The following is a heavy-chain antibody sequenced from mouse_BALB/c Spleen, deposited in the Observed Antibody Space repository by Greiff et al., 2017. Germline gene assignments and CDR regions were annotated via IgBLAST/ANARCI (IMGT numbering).Heavy chain of an antibody. V-gene: IGHV3-6*02. CDR1: GYSITSGYY. Sequence: ESGPGLVKPSQSLSLTCSVTGYSITSGYYWNWIRQFPGNKLEWMGYISYDGSNNYNPSLKNRISITRDTSKNQFFLKLNSVTTEDTATYYCAREILRSEEGFAYWGQGTLVTVSA. CDR3: AREILRSEEGFAY. CDR2: ISYDGSN. J-gene: IGHJ3*01. D-gene: IGHD1-1*01.